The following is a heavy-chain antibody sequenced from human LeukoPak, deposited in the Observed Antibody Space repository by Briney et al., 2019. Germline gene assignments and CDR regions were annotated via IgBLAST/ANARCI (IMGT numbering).Heavy chain of an antibody. Sequence: GGSLRLSYAASGFTFSSYWMHWVRQAPGKGLVWVSRINGDGSSTTYADSVKGRFTISRDNAKNTLYLQMNSLRAEDTAVYYCARDLGGGPFYWGQGTLVTVSS. CDR2: INGDGSST. CDR3: ARDLGGGPFY. D-gene: IGHD2-15*01. CDR1: GFTFSSYW. V-gene: IGHV3-74*01. J-gene: IGHJ4*02.